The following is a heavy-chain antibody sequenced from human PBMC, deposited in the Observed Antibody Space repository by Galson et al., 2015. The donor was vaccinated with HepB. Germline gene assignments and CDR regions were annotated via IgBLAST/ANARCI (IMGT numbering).Heavy chain of an antibody. CDR1: GDSVSSNSAA. Sequence: CAISGDSVSSNSAAWNWIRQFPSRGLEWLGRTHYRSKWYNDYAVSVKSRITINPDTSKNQFSLQLNSVTPEDTAVYYCARVSLVVVPASSRGAFDIWGQGTMVTVSS. V-gene: IGHV6-1*01. D-gene: IGHD2-2*01. J-gene: IGHJ3*02. CDR3: ARVSLVVVPASSRGAFDI. CDR2: THYRSKWYN.